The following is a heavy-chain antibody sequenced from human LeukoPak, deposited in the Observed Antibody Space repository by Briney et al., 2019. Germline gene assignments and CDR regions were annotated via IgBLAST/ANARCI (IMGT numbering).Heavy chain of an antibody. J-gene: IGHJ3*02. CDR3: AYYYGSGSSPDAFDI. Sequence: PSETLSLTCAVYGGSFSGYYWSWIRQPPGKGLEWIGEINHSGSTNYNPSLKGQVTISVDTSKNQFSLKLSSVTAADTAVYYCAYYYGSGSSPDAFDIWGQGTMVTVSS. D-gene: IGHD3-10*01. V-gene: IGHV4-34*01. CDR2: INHSGST. CDR1: GGSFSGYY.